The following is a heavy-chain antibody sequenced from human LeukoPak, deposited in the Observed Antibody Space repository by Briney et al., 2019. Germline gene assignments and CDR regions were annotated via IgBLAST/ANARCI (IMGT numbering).Heavy chain of an antibody. J-gene: IGHJ4*02. D-gene: IGHD3-3*01. CDR1: GFSFSSYE. V-gene: IGHV3-20*04. CDR2: INWNGGST. CDR3: ARPYWGFFGVYYFDY. Sequence: GGSLRLXCAASGFSFSSYEMSWVRQAPGKGLEWVSGINWNGGSTGYADSEKGRFTISRDNAKNSLYLQMNSLRAEDTALYYCARPYWGFFGVYYFDYWGQRTLVTVPS.